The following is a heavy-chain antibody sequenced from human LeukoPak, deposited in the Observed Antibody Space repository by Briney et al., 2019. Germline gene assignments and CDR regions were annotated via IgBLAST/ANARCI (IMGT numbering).Heavy chain of an antibody. D-gene: IGHD5-24*01. CDR1: GGSIISYY. V-gene: IGHV4-59*01. CDR3: ARDKERNWFDP. Sequence: SETLSLTCTVSGGSIISYYWSWIRQPPGKELEWIGYIYHSGSTNYNPSLKSRVTISVDTSKNQFSLKLSSVTAADTAVYYCARDKERNWFDPWGQGTLVTVSS. CDR2: IYHSGST. J-gene: IGHJ5*02.